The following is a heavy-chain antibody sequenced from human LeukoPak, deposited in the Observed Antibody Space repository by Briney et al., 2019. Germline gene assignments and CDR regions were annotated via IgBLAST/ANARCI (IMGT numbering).Heavy chain of an antibody. Sequence: SETLSLTCTVSGGSISSSSYYWGWIRQPPGKGLEWIGSIYYSGSTYYNPSLKSRVTISVDTSRNQFSLKLSSVTAADTAVYYCALGDYYGSGSYSSWGQGTLVTVSS. CDR2: IYYSGST. D-gene: IGHD3-10*01. CDR1: GGSISSSSYY. V-gene: IGHV4-39*07. J-gene: IGHJ4*02. CDR3: ALGDYYGSGSYSS.